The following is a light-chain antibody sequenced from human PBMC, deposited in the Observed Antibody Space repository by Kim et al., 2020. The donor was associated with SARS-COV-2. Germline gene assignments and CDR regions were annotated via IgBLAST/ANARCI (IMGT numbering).Light chain of an antibody. CDR3: QQYDIPPFT. V-gene: IGKV1-5*01. CDR2: DAS. Sequence: SAFVGDRVIITCRASQTINNWLAWYQQKPGKAPKVLVFDASSLESGVPSTFSGSGSGTEFTLTISSLQPDDFATYYCQQYDIPPFTFGQGTKLEI. CDR1: QTINNW. J-gene: IGKJ2*01.